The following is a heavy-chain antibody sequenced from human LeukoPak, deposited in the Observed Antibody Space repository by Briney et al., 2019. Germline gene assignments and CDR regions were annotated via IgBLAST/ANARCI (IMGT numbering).Heavy chain of an antibody. J-gene: IGHJ4*02. Sequence: ASVKVSCKASGYTFTSYGISWVRQAPGQGLEWMGWISAYNGNTNYAQKLQGRATMTTDTSTSTACMELRSLRSDDTAVYYCARARIAAAGNAFDYWGQGTLVTVSS. CDR3: ARARIAAAGNAFDY. D-gene: IGHD6-13*01. CDR2: ISAYNGNT. CDR1: GYTFTSYG. V-gene: IGHV1-18*01.